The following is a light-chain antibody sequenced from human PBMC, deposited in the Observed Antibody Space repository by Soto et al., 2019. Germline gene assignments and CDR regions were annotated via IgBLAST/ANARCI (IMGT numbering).Light chain of an antibody. CDR2: SAS. J-gene: IGKJ3*01. V-gene: IGKV1-39*01. CDR1: QSIGTS. CDR3: QQSYTAPFT. Sequence: DFQMTQSPSSLSASVGDRVSITCRASQSIGTSLNWYQQKPGKAPKLLIYSASTLQGGGPSRFSGSGSGTDFTLTISSLQPEDFATYYCQQSYTAPFTFGPGTKSGCQT.